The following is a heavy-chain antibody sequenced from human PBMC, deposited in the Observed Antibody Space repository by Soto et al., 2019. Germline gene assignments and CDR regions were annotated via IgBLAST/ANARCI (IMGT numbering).Heavy chain of an antibody. Sequence: SETLSLTCTVSGGSISSNSHYWVWIRQPPGKGLEWIGSIYYSGTTNYNTSLKNRVSISVDTSKNHFSLKLSTVTAAEEEVYYCATDDYGDNFDYWGQGTLVTVSS. CDR1: GGSISSNSHY. V-gene: IGHV4-39*01. D-gene: IGHD4-17*01. CDR3: ATDDYGDNFDY. CDR2: IYYSGTT. J-gene: IGHJ4*02.